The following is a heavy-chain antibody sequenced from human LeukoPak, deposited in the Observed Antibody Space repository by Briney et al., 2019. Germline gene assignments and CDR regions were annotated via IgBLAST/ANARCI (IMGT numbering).Heavy chain of an antibody. J-gene: IGHJ5*02. V-gene: IGHV4-34*01. D-gene: IGHD4-17*01. Sequence: SETLSLTCAVYGGSFSGYYWSWIRQPPGKGLEWIGEINHSGSTNYNPSLKSRVTISVDTSKNQFSLKLSSVTAADTAVYYCARVGADSVTTSEGSEFDPWGQGTLVTVSS. CDR3: ARVGADSVTTSEGSEFDP. CDR2: INHSGST. CDR1: GGSFSGYY.